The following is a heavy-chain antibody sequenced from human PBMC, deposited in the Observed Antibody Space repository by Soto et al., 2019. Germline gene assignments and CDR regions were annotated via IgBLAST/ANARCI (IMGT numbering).Heavy chain of an antibody. V-gene: IGHV4-39*01. CDR2: IYYSGST. CDR3: ARQVRYYDSSGYPSEFDY. CDR1: GGSISSSSYY. D-gene: IGHD3-22*01. Sequence: ETLSLTCTVSGGSISSSSYYWGWIRQPPGKGLEWIGSIYYSGSTYYNPSLKSRVTISVDTSKNQFSLKLSSVTAADTAVYYCARQVRYYDSSGYPSEFDYWGQGTLVTVSS. J-gene: IGHJ4*02.